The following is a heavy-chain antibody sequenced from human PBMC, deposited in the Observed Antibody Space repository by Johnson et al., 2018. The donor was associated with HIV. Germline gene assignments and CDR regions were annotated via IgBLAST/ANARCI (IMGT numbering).Heavy chain of an antibody. Sequence: VQLVESGGGLVKAGGSLRLSCAASGFIFNDYYMSWIRQAPGKGLELLSYISSSGSTIYHADSVKGRFTISRDNAKNSLYLQMNSLRAEETAVYYCARGGGYFCNPAFDIWVQGTMVTVSS. J-gene: IGHJ3*02. D-gene: IGHD1-1*01. CDR2: ISSSGSTI. CDR3: ARGGGYFCNPAFDI. V-gene: IGHV3-11*04. CDR1: GFIFNDYY.